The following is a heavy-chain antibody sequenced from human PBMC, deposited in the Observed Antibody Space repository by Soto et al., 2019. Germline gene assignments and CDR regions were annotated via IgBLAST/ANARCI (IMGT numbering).Heavy chain of an antibody. Sequence: GESLKISCKGSGYSFTSYWIGWVRQMPGKGLEWMGIIYPGDSDTRYSPSFQGQVTISADKSISTAYLQWSSLKASDTAMYYFARRGYDFRSWYYYYGMDAWGQGTTVTVSS. CDR1: GYSFTSYW. V-gene: IGHV5-51*01. J-gene: IGHJ6*02. CDR2: IYPGDSDT. D-gene: IGHD5-12*01. CDR3: ARRGYDFRSWYYYYGMDA.